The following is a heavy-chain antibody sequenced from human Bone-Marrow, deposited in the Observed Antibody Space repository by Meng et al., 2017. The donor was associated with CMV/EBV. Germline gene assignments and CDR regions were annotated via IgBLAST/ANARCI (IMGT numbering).Heavy chain of an antibody. D-gene: IGHD1-26*01. CDR1: GFTFSGYE. V-gene: IGHV3-48*03. J-gene: IGHJ4*02. Sequence: GESLKISCAASGFTFSGYEMNWVRQAPGKGLEWVSYISNSGSSTYYADSVKGRFTISRDNAQDSLYLQMDSLTVEDTAVYYCATFNGWSFFFDYWGQGALVTVPS. CDR3: ATFNGWSFFFDY. CDR2: ISNSGSST.